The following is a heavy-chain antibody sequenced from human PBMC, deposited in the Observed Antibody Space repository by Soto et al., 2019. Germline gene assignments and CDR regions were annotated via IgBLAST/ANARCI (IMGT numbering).Heavy chain of an antibody. CDR1: AFKFSDYY. Sequence: QVQLVESGGGLVKPGGSLRLSCAASAFKFSDYYMSWVRQAPGKGLEWVSYISGSGDVIYYADSVKGRFTNSRDNDKKSVHLQMDTLRAEYTALYYCARAPDCGEGSCYRHFDLWGQGTRVAVSS. CDR3: ARAPDCGEGSCYRHFDL. CDR2: ISGSGDVI. V-gene: IGHV3-11*01. J-gene: IGHJ4*02. D-gene: IGHD2-15*01.